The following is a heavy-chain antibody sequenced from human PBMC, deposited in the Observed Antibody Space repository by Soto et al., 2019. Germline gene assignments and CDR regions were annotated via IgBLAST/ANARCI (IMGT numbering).Heavy chain of an antibody. V-gene: IGHV4-31*03. CDR2: IYYSGST. CDR1: GGSSSSGGYY. Sequence: SSETLSLTCTVSGGSSSSGGYYWSGIRQHPGKGLEWIGYIYYSGSTYYNPSLKSRVTISVDTSKNQFSLKLSSVTAADTAVYYCARERRYNWNFGLYGMDVWGQGTTVTVSS. D-gene: IGHD1-20*01. J-gene: IGHJ6*02. CDR3: ARERRYNWNFGLYGMDV.